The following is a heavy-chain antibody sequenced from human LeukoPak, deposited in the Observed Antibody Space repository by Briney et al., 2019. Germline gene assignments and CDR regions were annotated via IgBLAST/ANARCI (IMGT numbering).Heavy chain of an antibody. D-gene: IGHD6-13*01. J-gene: IGHJ6*03. CDR2: ISGSGSGGST. V-gene: IGHV3-23*01. Sequence: GGSLRLSCAASGFTFSSSAMSWVRQAPGKGLEWVSSISGSGSGGSTYYADSVKGRFTISRDNSKNTLYLQMNSLRAEDTAVYYCAKGEYSSSWYFYQGNYYYYYMDVWGKGTTVTISS. CDR1: GFTFSSSA. CDR3: AKGEYSSSWYFYQGNYYYYYMDV.